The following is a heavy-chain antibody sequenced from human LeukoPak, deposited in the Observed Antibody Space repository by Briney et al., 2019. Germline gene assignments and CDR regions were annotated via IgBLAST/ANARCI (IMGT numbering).Heavy chain of an antibody. CDR2: IYHSGST. CDR1: GGSMSSSNW. D-gene: IGHD6-13*01. J-gene: IGHJ6*03. Sequence: PSETLSLTCDVSGGSMSSSNWWSWVRQPPGKGLEWIGEIYHSGSTNYNPSLKSRVTISVDKSKNQFSLKLSSVTAADTAVYYCARGDSSSWYRYYYYMDVWGKGTTVTVSS. V-gene: IGHV4-4*02. CDR3: ARGDSSSWYRYYYYMDV.